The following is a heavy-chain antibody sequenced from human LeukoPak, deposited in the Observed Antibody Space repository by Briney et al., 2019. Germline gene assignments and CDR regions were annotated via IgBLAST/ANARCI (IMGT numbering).Heavy chain of an antibody. V-gene: IGHV4-59*08. Sequence: SETLSLTCTVSGGSISSYYGSWIRQPPGKGLEWIGYIYNSGSINYNPSLKSRVTISVDTSKNQFSLKLSSVTAADTAVYHCARHGGYSSRWYYFDYWGQGTLVTVSS. CDR1: GGSISSYY. CDR3: ARHGGYSSRWYYFDY. D-gene: IGHD6-13*01. CDR2: IYNSGSI. J-gene: IGHJ4*02.